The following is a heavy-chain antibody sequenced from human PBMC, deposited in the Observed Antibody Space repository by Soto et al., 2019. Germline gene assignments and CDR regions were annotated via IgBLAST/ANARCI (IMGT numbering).Heavy chain of an antibody. CDR1: GYSFTSYW. CDR3: ARQYRCSGGSCYRYYYYGMDV. CDR2: IDPSDSYT. D-gene: IGHD2-15*01. V-gene: IGHV5-10-1*01. J-gene: IGHJ6*02. Sequence: PGESLKSSCKGSGYSFTSYWISWVRQMPGKGLEWMGRIDPSDSYTNYSPSFQGHVTISADKSISTAYQQWSSLKASDTAMYYCARQYRCSGGSCYRYYYYGMDVWGQGTTVTVSS.